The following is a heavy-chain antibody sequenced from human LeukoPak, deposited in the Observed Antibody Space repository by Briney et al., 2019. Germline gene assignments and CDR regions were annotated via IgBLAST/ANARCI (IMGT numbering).Heavy chain of an antibody. CDR2: TYYRSKWFI. CDR1: GGSVSSNNAG. CDR3: ARVRRDSSSWHLDY. Sequence: SQTLSLTCAISGGSVSSNNAGWSWIRQSPTRGLEWLGRTYYRSKWFIDYADSVKSRITINPDTSKNQFSLQLNSVTAADTAVYYCARVRRDSSSWHLDYWGQGTLVTVSS. V-gene: IGHV6-1*01. J-gene: IGHJ4*02. D-gene: IGHD6-13*01.